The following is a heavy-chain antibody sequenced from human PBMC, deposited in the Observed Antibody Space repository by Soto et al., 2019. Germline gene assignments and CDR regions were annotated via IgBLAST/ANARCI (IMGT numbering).Heavy chain of an antibody. CDR1: GYTFTSYG. J-gene: IGHJ4*02. Sequence: QVQLVQSGAEVKKPGASVKVSCKASGYTFTSYGISWVRQAPGQGLEWMGWISAYNGNTNYAQKLQGRVTMTTDTSTSTAYMELRSLRSDATAVYYCARGYSSGWYFYPAAGYFDYWVQGTMVTVSS. V-gene: IGHV1-18*01. D-gene: IGHD6-19*01. CDR2: ISAYNGNT. CDR3: ARGYSSGWYFYPAAGYFDY.